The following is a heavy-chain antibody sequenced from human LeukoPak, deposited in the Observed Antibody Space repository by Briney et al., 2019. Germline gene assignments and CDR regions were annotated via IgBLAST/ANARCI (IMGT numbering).Heavy chain of an antibody. CDR1: GYTFTSYD. CDR3: ARGVGGYSYGLGAYWFDP. V-gene: IGHV1-8*01. J-gene: IGHJ5*02. Sequence: GASVKVSCKASGYTFTSYDINWVRQATGQGLEWMGWMNPNSGNTGYAQKFQGRVTMTRNTSISTAYMELSSLRSEDTAVYYYARGVGGYSYGLGAYWFDPWGQGTLVTVSS. CDR2: MNPNSGNT. D-gene: IGHD5-18*01.